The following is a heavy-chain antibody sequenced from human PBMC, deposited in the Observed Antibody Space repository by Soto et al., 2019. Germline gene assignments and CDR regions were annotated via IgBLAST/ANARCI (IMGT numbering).Heavy chain of an antibody. V-gene: IGHV2-5*02. Sequence: QITLKESGPTLVKPTQTLTLTCTFSGFSLSSTRMAVGWIRQPPGKALEWLELIYWDDDKRYSPFLKSSLTLTKDTSKNQVVLTMSNMDPVDTARYYCAHIVVAGLGYYFDYWGQGTLVTVSS. CDR1: GFSLSSTRMA. J-gene: IGHJ4*02. D-gene: IGHD6-19*01. CDR3: AHIVVAGLGYYFDY. CDR2: IYWDDDK.